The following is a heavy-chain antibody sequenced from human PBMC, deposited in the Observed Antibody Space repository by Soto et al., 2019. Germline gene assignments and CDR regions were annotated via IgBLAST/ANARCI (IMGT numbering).Heavy chain of an antibody. D-gene: IGHD6-6*01. CDR3: AKDLLRIEYSSSSL. V-gene: IGHV3-23*01. CDR2: ISGSGGST. Sequence: GGSLRLSCAASGFTFSSYAMNWVRQAPGKGLEWVSTISGSGGSTYYADSVKGRFTISRDNSKNTLYLQMNSLRAEDTAVYYCAKDLLRIEYSSSSLWGQGTLVTVSS. CDR1: GFTFSSYA. J-gene: IGHJ4*02.